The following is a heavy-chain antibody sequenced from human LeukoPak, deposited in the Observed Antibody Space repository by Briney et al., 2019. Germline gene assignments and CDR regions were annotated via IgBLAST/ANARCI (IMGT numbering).Heavy chain of an antibody. V-gene: IGHV3-21*01. D-gene: IGHD2-2*01. CDR2: ISSSSSYI. Sequence: GGSPRLSCATSGFTFSSYSMNWVRQAPGKGLEWVSSISSSSSYIYYADSVKGRFTISRDNAKNSLYLQMNSLRAEDTAVYYCARDLVVVVPAADSDRGYSYGIGYWGQGTLVTVSS. CDR3: ARDLVVVVPAADSDRGYSYGIGY. CDR1: GFTFSSYS. J-gene: IGHJ4*02.